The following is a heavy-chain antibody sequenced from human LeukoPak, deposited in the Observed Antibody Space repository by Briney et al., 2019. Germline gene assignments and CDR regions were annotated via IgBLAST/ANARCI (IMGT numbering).Heavy chain of an antibody. D-gene: IGHD1-1*01. CDR1: GFTFSNYA. Sequence: GGSLRLSCAGSGFTFSNYAMTWVRQSPGKGLEWVSSSSESGSSTYYAHSMKGRFTISRDNSKNTVYLQMNSLRAEDTAGYYCSKDSGFTNWFPLESWGQGTLVTVSS. J-gene: IGHJ5*02. V-gene: IGHV3-23*01. CDR3: SKDSGFTNWFPLES. CDR2: SSESGSST.